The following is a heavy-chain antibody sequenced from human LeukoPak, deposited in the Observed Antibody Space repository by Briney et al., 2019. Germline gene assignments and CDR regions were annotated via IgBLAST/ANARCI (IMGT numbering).Heavy chain of an antibody. V-gene: IGHV3-15*01. CDR1: GFTFSNAW. D-gene: IGHD6-6*01. Sequence: GGSLRLSCAASGFTFSNAWMSWVRQAPGKGLEWVGRIKSKTDGGTTDYAAPVKGRFTISRDESKNTVDLQMSSLKTEDTAVYYCTTQEYGGYFDYWGQGVLVTVSS. J-gene: IGHJ4*02. CDR2: IKSKTDGGTT. CDR3: TTQEYGGYFDY.